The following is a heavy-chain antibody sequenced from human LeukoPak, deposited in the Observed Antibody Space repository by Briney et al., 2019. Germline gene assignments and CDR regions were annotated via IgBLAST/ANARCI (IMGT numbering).Heavy chain of an antibody. V-gene: IGHV3-7*01. CDR3: ARLGARQVLDY. CDR2: IKQDGGEK. CDR1: GFPFSNAW. J-gene: IGHJ4*02. D-gene: IGHD4-17*01. Sequence: GGSLRLSCAVFGSGFPFSNAWMSWVRQAPGKGLEWVANIKQDGGEKYYVDSVKGRFTISRDNAKNSLYLQMNSLRAEDTAVYYCARLGARQVLDYWGQGTLVTVSS.